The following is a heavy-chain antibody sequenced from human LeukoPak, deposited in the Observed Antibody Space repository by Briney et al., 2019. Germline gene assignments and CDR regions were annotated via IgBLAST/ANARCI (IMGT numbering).Heavy chain of an antibody. CDR3: ARAPGYSWIY. Sequence: RGSLRLSCAASGFTFSSYGMHWVRQAPGKGLEWVAVIWYDGSNKYYADSVKGRFTISRDNSKNTLYLQMNSLRAEDTAVYYCARAPGYSWIYGGKGTLATVS. J-gene: IGHJ4*02. D-gene: IGHD1-7*01. V-gene: IGHV3-33*01. CDR2: IWYDGSNK. CDR1: GFTFSSYG.